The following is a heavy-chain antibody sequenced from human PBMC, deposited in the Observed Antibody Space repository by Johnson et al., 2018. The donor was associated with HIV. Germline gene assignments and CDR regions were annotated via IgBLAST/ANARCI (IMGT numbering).Heavy chain of an antibody. Sequence: VQLVESGGGLVQPGGSLRLSCAASGFTVSSNYMSWVRQAPGKGLEWVSVIYSGGSTYYADSVKGRFTISRDNSKNSLYLQMNSLRAEDTAVYYCAREEEWELTLVGVGAFDIWGQGTMVTVSS. V-gene: IGHV3-53*01. CDR3: AREEEWELTLVGVGAFDI. D-gene: IGHD1-26*01. CDR2: IYSGGST. J-gene: IGHJ3*02. CDR1: GFTVSSNY.